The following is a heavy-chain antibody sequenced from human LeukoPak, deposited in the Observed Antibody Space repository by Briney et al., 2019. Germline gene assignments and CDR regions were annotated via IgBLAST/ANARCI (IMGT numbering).Heavy chain of an antibody. D-gene: IGHD6-6*01. V-gene: IGHV4-34*01. CDR3: ARARVRPAAYYYYYYGMDA. Sequence: SETLSLTCSVYGGSFSGYYWSWIRQPPGQGLEWIGEINHSGSTNYNPSLKSRVTISVDTSKNQFSLKLSSVTAADTAVYYCARARVRPAAYYYYYYGMDAWGQGTTVTVSS. CDR2: INHSGST. J-gene: IGHJ6*02. CDR1: GGSFSGYY.